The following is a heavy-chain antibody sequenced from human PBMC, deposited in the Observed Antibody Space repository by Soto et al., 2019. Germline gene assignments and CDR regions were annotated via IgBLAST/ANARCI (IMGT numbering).Heavy chain of an antibody. CDR2: IYTSGST. CDR1: GGSISSYY. V-gene: IGHV4-4*07. CDR3: ASTPHPSQYYYGSGSYYYFDY. Sequence: SETLSLTCTVSGGSISSYYWSWIRQPAGKGLEWIGRIYTSGSTNYNPSLKSRVTMSVDTSKNQFSLKLCSVTAADTAVYYCASTPHPSQYYYGSGSYYYFDYWGQGTLVTVSS. J-gene: IGHJ4*02. D-gene: IGHD3-10*01.